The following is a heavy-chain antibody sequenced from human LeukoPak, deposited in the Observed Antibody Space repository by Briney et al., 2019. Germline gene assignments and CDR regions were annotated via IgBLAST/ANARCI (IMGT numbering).Heavy chain of an antibody. J-gene: IGHJ5*02. Sequence: TGGSLRLSCAASGFTFSSYAMSWVRQAPGKGLEWVSAISGSGGSTYYADSVKGRFTISRDNSKNTLYLQMNSLRAEDTAVYYCAKDPDIVVVPAAIWFDPWGQGTLVTVSS. CDR1: GFTFSSYA. V-gene: IGHV3-23*01. CDR3: AKDPDIVVVPAAIWFDP. D-gene: IGHD2-2*01. CDR2: ISGSGGST.